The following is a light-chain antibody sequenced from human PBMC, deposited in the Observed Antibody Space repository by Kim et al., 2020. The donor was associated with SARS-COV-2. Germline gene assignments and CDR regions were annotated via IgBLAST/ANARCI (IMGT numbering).Light chain of an antibody. Sequence: SQGERVPMTGRASHGISSLLAWYQQIPGKALNLLFYGASTLQSGVPSRFSGSGAGTDFTLTISSLQPEDCATYYCQQINSFPRTFGPGTKLEI. CDR2: GAS. J-gene: IGKJ2*01. CDR3: QQINSFPRT. V-gene: IGKV1D-12*01. CDR1: HGISSL.